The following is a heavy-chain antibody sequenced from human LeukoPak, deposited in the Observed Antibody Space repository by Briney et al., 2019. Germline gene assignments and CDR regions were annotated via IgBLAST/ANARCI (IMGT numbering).Heavy chain of an antibody. CDR1: GFTFSSYG. J-gene: IGHJ6*02. CDR2: IWYDGSNK. D-gene: IGHD2-2*02. V-gene: IGHV3-30*02. Sequence: GGSLRLSCAASGFTFSSYGMHWVRQAPGKGLEWVAVIWYDGSNKYYADSVKGRFTISRDNSKNTLYLQMNSLRAEDTAVYYCAKAGGYCSSTSCYTYYYGMDVWGQGTTVTVSS. CDR3: AKAGGYCSSTSCYTYYYGMDV.